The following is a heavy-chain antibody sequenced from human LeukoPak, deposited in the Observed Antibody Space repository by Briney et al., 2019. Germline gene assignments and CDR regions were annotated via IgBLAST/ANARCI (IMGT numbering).Heavy chain of an antibody. J-gene: IGHJ4*02. Sequence: ASVTVSCKTSGYTFTGYYMHWVRQAPGQGLEWMGWINPNSGGTNYAQKFQGRVTMTRDTSITTAYMELGRLRSDDTAVYYCATPGSGSYGRRSDLDYWGQGTLVTVSS. CDR3: ATPGSGSYGRRSDLDY. CDR1: GYTFTGYY. D-gene: IGHD3-10*01. V-gene: IGHV1-2*02. CDR2: INPNSGGT.